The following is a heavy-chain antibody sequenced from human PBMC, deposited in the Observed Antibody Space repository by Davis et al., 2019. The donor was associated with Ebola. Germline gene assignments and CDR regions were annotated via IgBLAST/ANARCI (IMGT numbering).Heavy chain of an antibody. CDR1: GFTFSNYG. Sequence: GGSLRLSCAASGFTFSNYGMHWVRQAPGKGLEWVAVIWYDGSNKYYADSVKGRFTISRDNSKNTLYLQMNSLRAEDTAVYYCARDRWSSSWYYYGMDVWGKGTTVTVSS. D-gene: IGHD6-13*01. CDR3: ARDRWSSSWYYYGMDV. CDR2: IWYDGSNK. J-gene: IGHJ6*04. V-gene: IGHV3-33*01.